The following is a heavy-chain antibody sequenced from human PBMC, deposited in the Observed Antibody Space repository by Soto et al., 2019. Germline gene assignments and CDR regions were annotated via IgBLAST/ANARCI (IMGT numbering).Heavy chain of an antibody. CDR3: AKDGYGNGGSCYLYYLDA. CDR2: ISFGGGNT. J-gene: IGHJ4*02. D-gene: IGHD2-8*01. V-gene: IGHV3-23*01. Sequence: PGGSLRLSCVGSGFTFSDYAMTWVRQAPGKGLEWVATISFGGGNTYYADSLEGRFTISRDNSKNTLFLQMYDLRAEDTALYYCAKDGYGNGGSCYLYYLDAWGLGTPVTVSS. CDR1: GFTFSDYA.